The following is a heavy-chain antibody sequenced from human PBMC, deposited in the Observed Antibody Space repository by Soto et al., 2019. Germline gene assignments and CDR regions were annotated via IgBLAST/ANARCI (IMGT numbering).Heavy chain of an antibody. D-gene: IGHD2-2*01. V-gene: IGHV4-28*03. CDR2: IYYSGST. CDR1: GYSISSSNW. CDR3: ARAMGCSSTSRYSYYYYGMDV. Sequence: PSETLSLTCAVSGYSISSSNWWGWIRQPPGKGLEWIGYIYYSGSTYYSPSLKSRVTMAVDTSKSQFSLKLSSVTAVDTAVYFCARAMGCSSTSRYSYYYYGMDVWGQGTTVTVSS. J-gene: IGHJ6*02.